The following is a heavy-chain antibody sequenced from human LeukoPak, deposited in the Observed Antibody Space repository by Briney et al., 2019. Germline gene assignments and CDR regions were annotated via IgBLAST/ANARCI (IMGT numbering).Heavy chain of an antibody. CDR3: AKDDSSSWDRYNWFDP. J-gene: IGHJ5*02. V-gene: IGHV3-23*01. D-gene: IGHD6-13*01. CDR1: GFTFSSYA. Sequence: PGGSLRLSCAASGFTFSSYAMSWVRQAPGKGLEWVSAISGSGGSTYYADSVKGRFTISRDNSKNTLYLQMNSLRAEDTAVYYCAKDDSSSWDRYNWFDPWGQGTLVTVSS. CDR2: ISGSGGST.